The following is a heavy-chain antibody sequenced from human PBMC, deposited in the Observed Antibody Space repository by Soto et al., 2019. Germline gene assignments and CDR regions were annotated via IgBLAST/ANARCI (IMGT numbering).Heavy chain of an antibody. CDR2: IYYSGST. CDR1: GGSISSGDYY. J-gene: IGHJ3*02. CDR3: ARDITEGGYYDSSGFSDAFDI. D-gene: IGHD3-22*01. V-gene: IGHV4-30-4*01. Sequence: QVQLQESGPGLVKPSQTLSLTCTVCGGSISSGDYYWSWIRQPPGKGLEWIGYIYYSGSTYYNPSLKSRVTISVDTSKNQFSLKLSSVTAADTAVYYCARDITEGGYYDSSGFSDAFDIWGQGTNGHRLF.